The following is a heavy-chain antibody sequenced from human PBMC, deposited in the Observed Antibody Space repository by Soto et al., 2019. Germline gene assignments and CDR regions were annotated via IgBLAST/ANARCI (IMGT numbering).Heavy chain of an antibody. D-gene: IGHD3-3*01. CDR2: IYPGDSDT. Sequence: PGESLKISCKGSGYSFTSYWIGWVRQMPGKGLEWMGIIYPGDSDTRYSPSFQGQVTISADKSISTAYLQWNSLKASDTAMYYCARQPQSEDLWFDPWGQGTLVTVSS. J-gene: IGHJ5*02. CDR1: GYSFTSYW. V-gene: IGHV5-51*01. CDR3: ARQPQSEDLWFDP.